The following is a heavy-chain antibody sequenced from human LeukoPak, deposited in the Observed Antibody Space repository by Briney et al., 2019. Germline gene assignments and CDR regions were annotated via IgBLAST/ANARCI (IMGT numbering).Heavy chain of an antibody. Sequence: GGSLRLSCAASGLTFNTYSMNWVRRAPGKGLEWVSYIRSSSSIIYYADSVKGRFTISRDNSKNTLYLQMSSLRAEDTAVYYCAKAFSAYENWPPNWFDPRGQGTLVTVSS. CDR1: GLTFNTYS. CDR2: IRSSSSII. CDR3: AKAFSAYENWPPNWFDP. D-gene: IGHD5-12*01. V-gene: IGHV3-48*01. J-gene: IGHJ5*02.